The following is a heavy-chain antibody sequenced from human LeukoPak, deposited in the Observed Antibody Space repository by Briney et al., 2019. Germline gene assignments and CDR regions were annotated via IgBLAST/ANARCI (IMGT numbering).Heavy chain of an antibody. CDR3: ARDSLIVATIRPVWYSGMDV. CDR1: GGSVRSGGYY. Sequence: PSETLSLTCTVSGGSVRSGGYYWSWIRQHPWKSLEWIGYIYYSGSTYYNPSLKSRVTISVDTSKNQFSLKLSSVTAADTAVYYCARDSLIVATIRPVWYSGMDVWGQGTTVTVSS. CDR2: IYYSGST. V-gene: IGHV4-31*03. D-gene: IGHD5-12*01. J-gene: IGHJ6*02.